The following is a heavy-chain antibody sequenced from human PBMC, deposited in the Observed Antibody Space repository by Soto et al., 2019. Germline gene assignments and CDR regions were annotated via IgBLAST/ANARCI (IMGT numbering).Heavy chain of an antibody. D-gene: IGHD3-10*01. CDR3: ATAYVYDFENSNYQRAAFDI. V-gene: IGHV5-51*01. CDR2: MYPDDSDI. Sequence: GESLKISCNASGYSFSFYWIGWVRQMPGKGLEWMAIMYPDDSDIRYSPSFEAHVTISADKSTSTAFLQWSSLKASDTAMYYCATAYVYDFENSNYQRAAFDIWGQGTLVTVSS. CDR1: GYSFSFYW. J-gene: IGHJ3*02.